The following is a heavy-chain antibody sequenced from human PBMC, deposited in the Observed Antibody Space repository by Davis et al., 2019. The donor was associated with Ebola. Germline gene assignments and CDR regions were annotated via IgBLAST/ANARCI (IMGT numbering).Heavy chain of an antibody. V-gene: IGHV1-46*01. CDR2: INPSGGST. J-gene: IGHJ4*02. D-gene: IGHD2-2*02. Sequence: AASVKVSCKASGYTFTSYYMHWVRQAPGQGLEWMGIINPSGGSTSYAQKFQGRVTITADKSTSTAYMELSSLRSEDTAVYYCASLGYCSSTSCYTRGYWGQGTLVTVSS. CDR3: ASLGYCSSTSCYTRGY. CDR1: GYTFTSYY.